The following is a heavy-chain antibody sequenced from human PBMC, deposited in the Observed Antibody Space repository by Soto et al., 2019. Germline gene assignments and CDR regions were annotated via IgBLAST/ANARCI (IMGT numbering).Heavy chain of an antibody. CDR3: AKIDPPAKS. Sequence: QVQLVESGGGSVKPAGSLRLSCAACGFTFSDYYMSWIRQAPGKGLEWVSYISSSGSTIYYADSVNGRFTISRDNAKNSLSLQMNRLRAEDTAVYYCAKIDPPAKSWGQGTLVTVSS. V-gene: IGHV3-11*01. J-gene: IGHJ5*02. CDR1: GFTFSDYY. CDR2: ISSSGSTI. D-gene: IGHD2-2*01.